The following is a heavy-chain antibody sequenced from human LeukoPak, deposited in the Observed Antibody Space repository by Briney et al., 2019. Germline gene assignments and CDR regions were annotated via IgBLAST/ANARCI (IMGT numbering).Heavy chain of an antibody. V-gene: IGHV4-34*01. Sequence: SETLSLTCAVYGESFSGYYWSWIRQPPGKGLEWIGEINHSGSTNYNPSLKSRVTISVDTSKNQFSLTLSSVTAADTAVYYGASPRGGYSGYAPFDYWGQGTLVTVSS. J-gene: IGHJ4*02. CDR1: GESFSGYY. D-gene: IGHD5-12*01. CDR3: ASPRGGYSGYAPFDY. CDR2: INHSGST.